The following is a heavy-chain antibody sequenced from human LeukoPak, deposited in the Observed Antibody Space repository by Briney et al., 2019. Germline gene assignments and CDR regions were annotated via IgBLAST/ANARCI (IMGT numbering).Heavy chain of an antibody. CDR2: IWYDGSNK. CDR1: GFTFSSYG. J-gene: IGHJ4*02. V-gene: IGHV3-33*06. Sequence: GGSLRLSCAASGFTFSSYGMHWVRQAPGKGLEWVAVIWYDGSNKYYADSVKGRFTISRDNSKSTLYLQMNSLRAEDTAVYYCAKDPSKGYYDSSGYSHFDYWGQGTLVTVSS. CDR3: AKDPSKGYYDSSGYSHFDY. D-gene: IGHD3-22*01.